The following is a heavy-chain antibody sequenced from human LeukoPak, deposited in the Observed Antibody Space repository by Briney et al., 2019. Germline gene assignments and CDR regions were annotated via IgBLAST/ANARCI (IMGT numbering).Heavy chain of an antibody. CDR3: ATARGVFDI. CDR1: GFTFNNAW. CDR2: IYSGGST. Sequence: GGSLRLSCVASGFTFNNAWMTWVRQAPGKGLEWVSVIYSGGSTYYTDSVKGRFTISRDNSKNTLYLQMNNLRAEDTAVYYCATARGVFDIWGQGTMVTVSS. V-gene: IGHV3-66*01. J-gene: IGHJ3*02. D-gene: IGHD2-15*01.